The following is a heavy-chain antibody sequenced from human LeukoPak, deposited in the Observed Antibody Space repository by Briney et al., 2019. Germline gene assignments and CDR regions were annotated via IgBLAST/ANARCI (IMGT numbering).Heavy chain of an antibody. V-gene: IGHV3-30*04. CDR1: GFTFSSYA. CDR3: ARPYGSGSEYYYYGMNV. D-gene: IGHD3-10*01. CDR2: ISYDGSNK. Sequence: PGRSLRLSCAASGFTFSSYAMHWVRQAPGKGLEWVAVISYDGSNKYCADSVKGRFTISRDNSKNTLYLQMNSLRAEDTAVYYCARPYGSGSEYYYYGMNVWGKGTTVTVSS. J-gene: IGHJ6*04.